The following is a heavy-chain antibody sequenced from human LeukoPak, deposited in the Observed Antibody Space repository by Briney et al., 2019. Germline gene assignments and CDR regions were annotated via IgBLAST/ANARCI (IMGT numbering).Heavy chain of an antibody. D-gene: IGHD2-2*01. CDR1: GYTFTSYG. V-gene: IGHV1-18*04. J-gene: IGHJ4*02. Sequence: ASVNVSCKASGYTFTSYGISWVRQAPGQGLEWMGWLSAYNGNTNYAQKLQGRVTMTTDTSTSTAYMELRSLRSDDTAVYYCARDEGIGRGIVVVPAANIDYWGQGTLVTVSS. CDR2: LSAYNGNT. CDR3: ARDEGIGRGIVVVPAANIDY.